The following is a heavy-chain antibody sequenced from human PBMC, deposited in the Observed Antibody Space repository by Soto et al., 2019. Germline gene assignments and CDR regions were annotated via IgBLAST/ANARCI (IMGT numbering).Heavy chain of an antibody. J-gene: IGHJ6*02. Sequence: SVKVSCKASGGTFSSYAISWVRQAPGQGLEWMGGIIPIFGTANYAQKFQGRVTITADESTSTAYMELSSLRSEDTAVYYCARTEKDDYGDYYGMDVWGQGTTVTVSS. D-gene: IGHD4-17*01. V-gene: IGHV1-69*13. CDR1: GGTFSSYA. CDR2: IIPIFGTA. CDR3: ARTEKDDYGDYYGMDV.